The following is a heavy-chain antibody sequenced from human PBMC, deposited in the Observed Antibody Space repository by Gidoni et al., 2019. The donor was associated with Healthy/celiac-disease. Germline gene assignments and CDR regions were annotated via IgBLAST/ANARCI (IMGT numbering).Heavy chain of an antibody. CDR3: ARLFRDWGATDFSWFDP. V-gene: IGHV5-51*01. CDR2: IYPGDSDT. Sequence: EVQLVQSGAEVKKPGESLKISCKGSGYSFTSYWIGWVRQMPGKGLEWMGIIYPGDSDTRYSPSFQGQVTISADKSISTAYLQWSSLKASDTAMYYCARLFRDWGATDFSWFDPWGQGTLVTVSS. J-gene: IGHJ5*02. CDR1: GYSFTSYW. D-gene: IGHD1-26*01.